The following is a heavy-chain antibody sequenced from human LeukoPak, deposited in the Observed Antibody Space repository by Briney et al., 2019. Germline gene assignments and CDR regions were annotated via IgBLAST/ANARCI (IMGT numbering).Heavy chain of an antibody. CDR1: GDSISSSNYY. CDR3: ARLYTYAYGSPGAFDI. CDR2: IYYSGST. D-gene: IGHD3-16*01. V-gene: IGHV4-39*01. Sequence: SETLSLTCTVSGDSISSSNYYWGWIRQPPGEGLEWIGSIYYSGSTYCNPSLKSRVTISVDTSTNQFSLKLSSVTAADTAVYYCARLYTYAYGSPGAFDIWGQGTVVTVSS. J-gene: IGHJ3*02.